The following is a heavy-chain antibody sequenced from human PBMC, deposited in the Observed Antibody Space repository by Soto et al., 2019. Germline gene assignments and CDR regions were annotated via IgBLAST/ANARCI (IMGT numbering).Heavy chain of an antibody. D-gene: IGHD3-10*01. J-gene: IGHJ6*02. V-gene: IGHV1-69*06. CDR3: ALWFGENRYYYGMDV. Sequence: GASVKVSCKASGGTFSSYAISWVRQAPGQGLEWMGGIIPIFGTANYAQKFQGRVTITADKSTSTAYMELSSLRSEDTAVYYCALWFGENRYYYGMDVWGQGTTVTVSS. CDR2: IIPIFGTA. CDR1: GGTFSSYA.